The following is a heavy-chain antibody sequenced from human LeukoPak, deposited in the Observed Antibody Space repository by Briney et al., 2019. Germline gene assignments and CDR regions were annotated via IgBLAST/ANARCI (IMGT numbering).Heavy chain of an antibody. CDR2: IYYSGST. Sequence: SETLSLTCTVSGGSISSGDYYWSWIRQPPGKGLEWIGYIYYSGSTYYNPSLKSRVTISVDTSKNQFSLKLSSVTAADTAVYYCARGCSSTSCYTRDAFNIWGQWTMVTVPS. V-gene: IGHV4-30-4*08. CDR3: ARGCSSTSCYTRDAFNI. D-gene: IGHD2-2*02. CDR1: GGSISSGDYY. J-gene: IGHJ3*02.